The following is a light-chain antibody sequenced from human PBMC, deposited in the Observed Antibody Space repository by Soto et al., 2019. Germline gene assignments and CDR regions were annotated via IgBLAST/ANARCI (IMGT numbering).Light chain of an antibody. CDR1: SSDVGGYNF. CDR3: SSYVGSNEV. V-gene: IGLV2-8*01. CDR2: EVN. Sequence: QSALTQPPSASGSPGQSVTISCTGTSSDVGGYNFVSWHQQHPGKAPKLMIYEVNKRPSGVPDRFSGSKSGNTASLTVSGLQAEDEADYYCSSYVGSNEVFGTGTKVTVL. J-gene: IGLJ1*01.